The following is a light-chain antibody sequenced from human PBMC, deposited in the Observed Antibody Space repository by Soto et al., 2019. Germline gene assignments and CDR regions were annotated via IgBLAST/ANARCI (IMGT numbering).Light chain of an antibody. J-gene: IGLJ1*01. CDR3: QSYDSSLSGSDV. CDR2: GNS. CDR1: SSNIGAGYD. Sequence: QSVLTQPPSVSGAPGQRVTISCTGSSSNIGAGYDVHWYQQLPGTAPKLLIYGNSNRPSGVPDRVSGSKSVTSASLAITGLQAEDEADYYCQSYDSSLSGSDVFGTGTKLTVL. V-gene: IGLV1-40*01.